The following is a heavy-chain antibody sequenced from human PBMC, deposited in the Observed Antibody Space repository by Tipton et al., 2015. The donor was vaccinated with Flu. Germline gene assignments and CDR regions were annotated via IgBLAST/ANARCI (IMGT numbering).Heavy chain of an antibody. V-gene: IGHV4-39*07. J-gene: IGHJ5*01. Sequence: LRLSCTVSGGSISSSSHYWGWIRQAPGGGLEWVGSIYYTGYPYYNSSLKSRLAMSIDTSKKQFSLRLSSVTAADTAVYYCAKVLFGWVESWAQGTLVTVSS. CDR3: AKVLFGWVES. CDR1: GGSISSSSHY. D-gene: IGHD3-16*01. CDR2: IYYTGYP.